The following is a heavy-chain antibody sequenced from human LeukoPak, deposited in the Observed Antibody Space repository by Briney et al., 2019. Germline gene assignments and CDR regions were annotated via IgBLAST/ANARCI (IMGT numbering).Heavy chain of an antibody. CDR2: IKSKRDFETI. CDR3: MIDVPGGSYPFDY. D-gene: IGHD1-26*01. J-gene: IGHJ4*02. V-gene: IGHV3-15*01. Sequence: GGSLRLSCAASGFTFANYWMSWVRQAPGKGLEWVGRIKSKRDFETIDYAAPVKGRFTISRDDSRNTLYLQMNSLKIEDTALYYCMIDVPGGSYPFDYWGQGTLVTVSS. CDR1: GFTFANYW.